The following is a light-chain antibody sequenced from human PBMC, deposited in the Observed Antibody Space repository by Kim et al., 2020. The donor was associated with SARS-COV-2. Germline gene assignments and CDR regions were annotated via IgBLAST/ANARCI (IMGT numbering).Light chain of an antibody. Sequence: SLSPGERATLSCRASQSVSSYLAWYQQKPGQAPRLLIYDASNRATGIPARFSGSGSGTDFTLTISSLEPEDFAVYYCQQGSNWFTFGPGTKVDIK. V-gene: IGKV3-11*01. J-gene: IGKJ3*01. CDR1: QSVSSY. CDR2: DAS. CDR3: QQGSNWFT.